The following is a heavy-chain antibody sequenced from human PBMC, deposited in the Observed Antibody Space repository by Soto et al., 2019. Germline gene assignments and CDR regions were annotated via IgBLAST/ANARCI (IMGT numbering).Heavy chain of an antibody. CDR2: ISAYNGNT. CDR3: ASVRMSSSSSWDFDY. CDR1: GYTFTSYG. D-gene: IGHD6-6*01. Sequence: SCKASGYTFTSYGISWVRQAPGQGLEWMGWISAYNGNTNYAQKLQGRVTMTTDTSTSTAYMELRSLRSDDTAVYYCASVRMSSSSSWDFDYWGQGTLVTVSS. V-gene: IGHV1-18*01. J-gene: IGHJ4*02.